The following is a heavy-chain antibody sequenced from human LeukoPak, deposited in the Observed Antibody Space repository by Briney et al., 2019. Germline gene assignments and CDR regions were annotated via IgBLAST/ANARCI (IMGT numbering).Heavy chain of an antibody. CDR2: INHSGST. CDR1: GGSFNGYY. CDR3: ARHRAHWDTYYFDY. V-gene: IGHV4-34*01. J-gene: IGHJ4*02. Sequence: SETLSLTCAVYGGSFNGYYGSWFRQPPGKGLEWIGEINHSGSTNYNPSLKSRVTISVDTSKNQFSPKLSSVTAADTAVYYCARHRAHWDTYYFDYWGQGTLVTVSS. D-gene: IGHD1/OR15-1a*01.